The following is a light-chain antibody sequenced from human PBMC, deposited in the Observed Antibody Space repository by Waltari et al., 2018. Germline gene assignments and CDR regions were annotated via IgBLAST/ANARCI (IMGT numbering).Light chain of an antibody. Sequence: EKVLTQSPATLSVSPGEEVTLSCRASEKIADNLAWYQQRPGQAPRLLIYDASTRASDIPARFSGSGSGTEFTLTISSLQPEDIAVYYCQQYNDKYSLGQGTKLGI. V-gene: IGKV3-15*01. J-gene: IGKJ2*03. CDR2: DAS. CDR1: EKIADN. CDR3: QQYNDKYS.